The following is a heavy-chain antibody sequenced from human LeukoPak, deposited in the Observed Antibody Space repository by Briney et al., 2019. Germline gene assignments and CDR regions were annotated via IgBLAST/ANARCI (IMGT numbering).Heavy chain of an antibody. D-gene: IGHD5-18*01. Sequence: GGSLRLSCAASGFTFTDYAMNWVRQAPGKGLEWVANIKQDGSEKDYVDSVKGRFTISRDNAKNSLYLQMNSLGAEDTAVYYCARSPDGYSYGLYYFDYWGQGTLDTVSS. CDR3: ARSPDGYSYGLYYFDY. CDR1: GFTFTDYA. J-gene: IGHJ4*02. CDR2: IKQDGSEK. V-gene: IGHV3-7*01.